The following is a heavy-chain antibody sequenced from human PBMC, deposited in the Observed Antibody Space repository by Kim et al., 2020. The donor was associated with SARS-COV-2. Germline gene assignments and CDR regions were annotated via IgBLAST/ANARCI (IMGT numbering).Heavy chain of an antibody. CDR1: GGTFSSHA. CDR2: IIPIFGTA. CDR3: VRALGPYVSNFNWFES. V-gene: IGHV1-69*13. D-gene: IGHD3-10*02. J-gene: IGHJ5*01. Sequence: SVKVSCKASGGTFSSHAISWVRQAPGQGLEWMGGIIPIFGTANYAQKFQDRVTITADESTSSVYMDLRSLREEDTAMYYCVRALGPYVSNFNWFESWGRGTLVSVPT.